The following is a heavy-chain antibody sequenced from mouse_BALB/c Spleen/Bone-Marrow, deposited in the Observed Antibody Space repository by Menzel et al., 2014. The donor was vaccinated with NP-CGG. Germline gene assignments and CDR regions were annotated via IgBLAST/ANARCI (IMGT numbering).Heavy chain of an antibody. Sequence: QVQLQQSGAELVKPGALVKLSCKASGYTFTSYYMYWVKQRPGQGLEWIREINPSNGGTNFNEKFKSKATLTVDKSSGTAYMQLSSLTSEDSAVYYCTRSDGYYVPHWYFDVWGAGTTVTVSS. D-gene: IGHD2-3*01. V-gene: IGHV1S81*02. CDR1: GYTFTSYY. CDR2: INPSNGGT. J-gene: IGHJ1*01. CDR3: TRSDGYYVPHWYFDV.